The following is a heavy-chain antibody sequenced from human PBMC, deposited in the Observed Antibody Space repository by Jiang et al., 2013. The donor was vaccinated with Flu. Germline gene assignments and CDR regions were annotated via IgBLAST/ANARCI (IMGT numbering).Heavy chain of an antibody. D-gene: IGHD5-12*01. Sequence: VQLLESGGGVVQPGRSLRLSCAASGFTFSSNAMHWVRQAPGKGLEWVAVISNDGINKYYADSVKGRFTISRDNSRDTLYLQMNSLRAEDTAVYYCARGXRGYDTYFDYWGQGTLVTVSS. CDR1: GFTFSSNA. V-gene: IGHV3-30-3*01. J-gene: IGHJ4*02. CDR3: ARGXRGYDTYFDY. CDR2: ISNDGINK.